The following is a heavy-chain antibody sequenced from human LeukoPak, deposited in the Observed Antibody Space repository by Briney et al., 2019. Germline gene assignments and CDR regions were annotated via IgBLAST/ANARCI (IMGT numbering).Heavy chain of an antibody. CDR3: ARDPGYCSSTSCFYYYYYMDV. Sequence: GATVKVSCKTSGYTFTSYGISRLRQAPGQGPERMGWISAYHGNTNYAQKLKGRVTMTTDTPTSTAYMELRSLRSDDTAVYYCARDPGYCSSTSCFYYYYYMDVWGKGTTVTVSS. V-gene: IGHV1-18*01. D-gene: IGHD2-2*01. CDR2: ISAYHGNT. J-gene: IGHJ6*03. CDR1: GYTFTSYG.